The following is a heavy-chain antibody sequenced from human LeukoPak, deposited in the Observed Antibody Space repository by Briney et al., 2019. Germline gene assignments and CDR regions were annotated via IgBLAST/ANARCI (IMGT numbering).Heavy chain of an antibody. J-gene: IGHJ4*02. D-gene: IGHD6-13*01. V-gene: IGHV3-11*04. CDR1: GFTFSDYY. CDR2: ISSSGSTI. Sequence: GGSLRLSCAASGFTFSDYYMSWIRQAPGKGLEWVSYISSSGSTIYYADSVKGRFTISRDNSKNTLYLQMNSLRGEDTAVYYCAKDSGSSWSTFDYWGQGTLVTVSS. CDR3: AKDSGSSWSTFDY.